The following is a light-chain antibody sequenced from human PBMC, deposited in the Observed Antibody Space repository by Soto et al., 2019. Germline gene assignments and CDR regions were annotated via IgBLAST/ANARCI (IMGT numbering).Light chain of an antibody. CDR2: EVS. V-gene: IGLV2-14*01. CDR1: SGDVGAYDY. CDR3: ASHTTSDTRV. Sequence: QSVLTQPASVSGSPGQSIAISCTGTSGDVGAYDYVSWYQHHPDKAPKLMIYEVSNRHSGVYDRFSGSKSVYTATLTISGLQAEDEADYYCASHTTSDTRVFGTGNKLTVL. J-gene: IGLJ1*01.